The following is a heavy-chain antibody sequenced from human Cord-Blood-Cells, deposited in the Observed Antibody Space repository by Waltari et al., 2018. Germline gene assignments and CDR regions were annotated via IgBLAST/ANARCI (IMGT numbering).Heavy chain of an antibody. J-gene: IGHJ4*02. Sequence: EVQLVESGGGLVQPGGSLRLSCAASAFTFSSYEMNWVRQAPGKGLEWVSYISSSGSTIYYADSVKGRFTISRDNAKNSLYLQMNSLRAEDTAVYYCAREQRGYQLLYYFDYWGQGTLVTVSS. V-gene: IGHV3-48*03. CDR3: AREQRGYQLLYYFDY. D-gene: IGHD2-2*02. CDR2: ISSSGSTI. CDR1: AFTFSSYE.